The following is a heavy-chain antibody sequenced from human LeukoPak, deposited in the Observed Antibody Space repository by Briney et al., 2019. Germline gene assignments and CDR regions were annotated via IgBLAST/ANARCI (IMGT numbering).Heavy chain of an antibody. CDR2: ISASGADT. D-gene: IGHD3-10*01. J-gene: IGHJ4*02. Sequence: PGGSLRLSCAASGFTLSGYATSWVRQAPGKGLEWVSAISASGADTYYADSVKGRFTISRDTSKNTVYLQMNSLRDEDTAVYYCAKQLDSGNFYPTGDDYWGQGTLVTVSS. V-gene: IGHV3-23*01. CDR1: GFTLSGYA. CDR3: AKQLDSGNFYPTGDDY.